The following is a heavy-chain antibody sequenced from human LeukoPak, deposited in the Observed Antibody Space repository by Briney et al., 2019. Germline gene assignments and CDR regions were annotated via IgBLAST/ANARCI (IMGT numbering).Heavy chain of an antibody. Sequence: PSETLPLTCAVSGGSISSSNWWNWIRQPPGKGLEWIGEINHSGSTNYNPSLKSRVTISVDTSKNQFSLKLSSVTAADTAVYYCARQYYDFWSGYYPVFYYYYMDVWGKGTTVTVSS. CDR3: ARQYYDFWSGYYPVFYYYYMDV. J-gene: IGHJ6*03. CDR1: GGSISSSNW. CDR2: INHSGST. D-gene: IGHD3-3*01. V-gene: IGHV4-4*02.